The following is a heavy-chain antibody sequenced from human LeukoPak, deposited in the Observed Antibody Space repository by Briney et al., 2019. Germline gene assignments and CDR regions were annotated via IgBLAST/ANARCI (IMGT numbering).Heavy chain of an antibody. CDR1: GYTFTSNW. J-gene: IGHJ4*02. CDR2: IYPGDSDT. V-gene: IGHV5-51*01. CDR3: ARRLIDRTSWSFDY. Sequence: GESLKISCEASGYTFTSNWIAWVRQTPGRGLEWMGVIYPGDSDTRYSPSFQGQVTISADKSISTAYLQWSSLKASDTAMYYCARRLIDRTSWSFDYWGQGTLVTVSS. D-gene: IGHD6-13*01.